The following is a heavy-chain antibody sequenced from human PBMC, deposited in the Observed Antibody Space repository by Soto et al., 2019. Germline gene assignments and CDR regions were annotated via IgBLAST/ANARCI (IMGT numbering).Heavy chain of an antibody. V-gene: IGHV3-23*01. CDR3: AEDLRPGGVWDFDH. CDR2: IVQDGST. D-gene: IGHD5-12*01. CDR1: GFTFTTDS. Sequence: EVQLLESGGVSVLPGGSLRLYCAASGFTFTTDSLSWVRQAPGKGPEWVSGIVQDGSTKYADCGRGRFPISRDNSKNAVFLQMVSLRGEDTAVYYCAEDLRPGGVWDFDHWGQGTLVTVSS. J-gene: IGHJ4*02.